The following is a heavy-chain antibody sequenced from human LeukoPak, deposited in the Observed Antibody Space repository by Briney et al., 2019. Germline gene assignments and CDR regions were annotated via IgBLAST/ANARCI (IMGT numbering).Heavy chain of an antibody. CDR3: AREAGSYDSSGYYSLYYSFDY. Sequence: SETLSLTCTVSGGSVSNYYWSWIRQSPGKGLEWIGYIYYTETSYNPSLKSRVTISADTSKNQFSLKLTSVTAADTAVYYCAREAGSYDSSGYYSLYYSFDYWGQGTLVTVSS. V-gene: IGHV4-59*02. D-gene: IGHD3-22*01. J-gene: IGHJ4*02. CDR1: GGSVSNYY. CDR2: IYYTET.